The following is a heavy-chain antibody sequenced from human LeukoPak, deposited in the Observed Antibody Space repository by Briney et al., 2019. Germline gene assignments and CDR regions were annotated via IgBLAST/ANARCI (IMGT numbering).Heavy chain of an antibody. J-gene: IGHJ4*02. CDR1: GFTLSSYP. CDR2: ISDSGTVI. V-gene: IGHV3-48*04. Sequence: GGSLRLSCVASGFTLSSYPMIWVRQAPGKGLESVSYISDSGTVIHYADSVKGRFTLSRDNAKNSLNVQMNSLSAEDTAVYYCARVVGGMTGADYWGQGTLVTVSS. CDR3: ARVVGGMTGADY. D-gene: IGHD3-9*01.